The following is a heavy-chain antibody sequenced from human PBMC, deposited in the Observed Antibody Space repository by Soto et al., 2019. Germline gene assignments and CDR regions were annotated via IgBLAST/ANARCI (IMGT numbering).Heavy chain of an antibody. D-gene: IGHD3-3*01. J-gene: IGHJ6*02. CDR2: IIPIFGTA. V-gene: IGHV1-69*13. CDR3: ARPTGYDFWSGYHYYYGMDV. CDR1: GGTFSSYA. Sequence: GASVKVSCKASGGTFSSYAISWVRQAPGQGLEWMGGIIPIFGTANYAQKFQGRVTITADESTSTAYMELSSLRSEDTAVYYCARPTGYDFWSGYHYYYGMDVWGQGTTVTVSS.